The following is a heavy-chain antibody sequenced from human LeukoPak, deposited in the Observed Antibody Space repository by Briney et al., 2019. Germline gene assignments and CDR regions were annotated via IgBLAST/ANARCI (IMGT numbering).Heavy chain of an antibody. CDR1: GGSFSGYY. CDR3: ARTGHCSGGSCYSSDY. Sequence: SETLSLTCAVYGGSFSGYYWSWIRQPPGQGREWIGEINHSGSTNYNPSLKSRVTISVDTSKNQFSLKLSSVTAADTAVYYCARTGHCSGGSCYSSDYWGQGTLVTVST. D-gene: IGHD2-15*01. V-gene: IGHV4-34*01. J-gene: IGHJ4*02. CDR2: INHSGST.